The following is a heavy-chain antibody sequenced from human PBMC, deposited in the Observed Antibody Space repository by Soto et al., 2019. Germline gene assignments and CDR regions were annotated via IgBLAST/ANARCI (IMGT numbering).Heavy chain of an antibody. Sequence: SVKVSCKASGYPFSNYNITWVRQAPGQGLEWMGGIIPIFGTANYAQKFQGRVTITADESTSTAYMELSSLRSEDTAVYYCARGMGYYYYGMDVWGQGTTVTVSS. V-gene: IGHV1-69*13. CDR2: IIPIFGTA. J-gene: IGHJ6*02. CDR3: ARGMGYYYYGMDV. CDR1: GYPFSNYN.